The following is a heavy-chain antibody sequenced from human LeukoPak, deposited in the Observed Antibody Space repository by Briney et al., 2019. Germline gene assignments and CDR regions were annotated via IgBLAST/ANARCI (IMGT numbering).Heavy chain of an antibody. D-gene: IGHD6-13*01. V-gene: IGHV1-2*02. J-gene: IGHJ4*02. CDR3: ARDSGSSWYVVY. CDR2: INPNSGGT. CDR1: GYTFTGYY. Sequence: ASVKVSCKASGYTFTGYYMHWVRQAPGQGLEWMGWINPNSGGTNYAQKFQGRVTMTRDASISTAYMELSRLRSDDTAVYYCARDSGSSWYVVYWGQGTLVTVPS.